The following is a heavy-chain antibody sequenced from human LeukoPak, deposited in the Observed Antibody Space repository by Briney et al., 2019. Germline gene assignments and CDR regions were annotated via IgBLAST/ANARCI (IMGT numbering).Heavy chain of an antibody. CDR3: ARGRSDFWSGYHDY. J-gene: IGHJ4*02. D-gene: IGHD3-3*01. V-gene: IGHV3-13*01. CDR2: IGTAGDT. CDR1: GFTFSSYD. Sequence: GGSLRLSCAASGFTFSSYDMHWVRQATGKGLEWVSAIGTAGDTYYPGSVKGRFTISRENAKNSLYLQMNSLRAEDTAVYYCARGRSDFWSGYHDYWGQGILVTVSP.